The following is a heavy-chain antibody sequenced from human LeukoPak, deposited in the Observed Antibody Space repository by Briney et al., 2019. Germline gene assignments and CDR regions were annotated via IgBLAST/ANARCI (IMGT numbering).Heavy chain of an antibody. J-gene: IGHJ4*02. CDR2: IIPIFGTA. Sequence: SVKVPCKASGGTFSSYAISRVRQAPGQGLEWMGGIIPIFGTANYAQKFQGRVTITADESTSTAYMELSSLRSEDTAVYYCATILGTSYYGSGSYYYWGQGTLVTVSS. CDR3: ATILGTSYYGSGSYYY. D-gene: IGHD3-10*01. CDR1: GGTFSSYA. V-gene: IGHV1-69*01.